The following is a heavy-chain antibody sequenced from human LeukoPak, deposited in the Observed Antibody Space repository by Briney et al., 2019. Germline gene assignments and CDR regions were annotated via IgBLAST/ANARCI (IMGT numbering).Heavy chain of an antibody. J-gene: IGHJ5*02. D-gene: IGHD4-17*01. V-gene: IGHV4-59*01. CDR2: IYYSGST. Sequence: SETLSLTCTVSGGSISSYYWSWIRQPPGKGLEWIGYIYYSGSTNYNPSLKSRVTISVDTSKNQFSLKLSSVTAADTAVYYCARTSKGHPSGDSNWFDPWGQGTLVTVSS. CDR3: ARTSKGHPSGDSNWFDP. CDR1: GGSISSYY.